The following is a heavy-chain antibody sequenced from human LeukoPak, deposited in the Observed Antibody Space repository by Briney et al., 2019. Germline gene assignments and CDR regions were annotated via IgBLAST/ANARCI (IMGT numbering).Heavy chain of an antibody. Sequence: ASVKVSCKASGYTCTSYGISWVRQAPGQGLELMGWMSAYNGNTNYAQKLHGRGTMTTDTSTSAAYMELRSLRSDDTDVYYCGRGRQWELLNYWGQGTLVTVSS. CDR2: MSAYNGNT. D-gene: IGHD1-26*01. CDR3: GRGRQWELLNY. V-gene: IGHV1-18*01. J-gene: IGHJ4*02. CDR1: GYTCTSYG.